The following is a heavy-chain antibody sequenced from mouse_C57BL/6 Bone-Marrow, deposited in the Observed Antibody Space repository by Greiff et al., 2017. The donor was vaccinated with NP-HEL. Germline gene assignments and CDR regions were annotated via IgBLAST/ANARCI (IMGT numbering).Heavy chain of an antibody. V-gene: IGHV1-55*01. CDR3: ARGDYDYDEGFAY. CDR2: IYPGSGST. Sequence: VQLQQPGAELVKPGASVKMSCKASGYTFTSYWITWVKQRPGQGLEWIGDIYPGSGSTNYNEKFKSKATLTVDTSSSTAYMQLSSLTSEDSAVYYCARGDYDYDEGFAYWGQGTLVTVSA. D-gene: IGHD2-4*01. J-gene: IGHJ3*01. CDR1: GYTFTSYW.